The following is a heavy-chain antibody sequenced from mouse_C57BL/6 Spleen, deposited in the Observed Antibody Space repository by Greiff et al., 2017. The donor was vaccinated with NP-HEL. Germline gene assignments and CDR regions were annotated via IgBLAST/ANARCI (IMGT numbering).Heavy chain of an antibody. D-gene: IGHD1-1*01. J-gene: IGHJ2*01. V-gene: IGHV1-63*01. CDR3: ARGLRGYFDY. CDR1: GYTFTNYW. Sequence: VKLQESGAELVRPGTSVKMSCKASGYTFTNYWIGWAKQRPGHGLEWIGDIYPGGGYTNYNEKFKGKATLTADKSSSTAYMQFSSLTSEDAAIYYCARGLRGYFDYWGQGTTLTVSS. CDR2: IYPGGGYT.